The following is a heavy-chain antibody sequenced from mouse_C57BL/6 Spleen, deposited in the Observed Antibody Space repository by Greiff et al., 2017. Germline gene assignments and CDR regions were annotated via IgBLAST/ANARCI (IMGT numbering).Heavy chain of an antibody. CDR1: GYTFTDYE. CDR2: IDPETGGT. CDR3: TVYDGFWYFDG. D-gene: IGHD2-3*01. J-gene: IGHJ1*03. V-gene: IGHV1-15*01. Sequence: VQLQQSGAELVRPGASVTLSCKASGYTFTDYEMHWVKQTPVRGLEWIGAIDPETGGTAYNQKFKGKAILTADKSSSTAYMELRSLTSEDSAVYYCTVYDGFWYFDGWGTGTTVTVSS.